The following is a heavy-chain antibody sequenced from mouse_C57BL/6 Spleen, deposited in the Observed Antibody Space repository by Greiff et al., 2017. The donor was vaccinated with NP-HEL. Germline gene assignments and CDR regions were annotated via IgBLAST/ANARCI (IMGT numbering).Heavy chain of an antibody. CDR3: ALYYDYSFDY. J-gene: IGHJ2*01. D-gene: IGHD2-4*01. CDR2: IDPSDSYT. V-gene: IGHV1-59*01. Sequence: VQLQQPGAELVRPGTSVKLSCKASGYTFTSYWMHWVKQRPGQGLEWIGVIDPSDSYTNYNQKFKGKATLTVDTSSSTAYMQLSSLTSEDSAVYYCALYYDYSFDYWGQGTTLTVSS. CDR1: GYTFTSYW.